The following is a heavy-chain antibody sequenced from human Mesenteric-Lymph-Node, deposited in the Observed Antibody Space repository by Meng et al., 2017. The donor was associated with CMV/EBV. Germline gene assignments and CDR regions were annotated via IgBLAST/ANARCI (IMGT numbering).Heavy chain of an antibody. V-gene: IGHV3-23*03. CDR2: IYSGGSST. D-gene: IGHD5-18*01. Sequence: SGFTFSSYAMSWVRQAPGEGLEWVSVIYSGGSSTYYADSVKGRLTISRDNSKNTLYLQMNSLRAEDTAVYYCALEGGYSYGHGRSFDYWGQGTLVTVSS. CDR3: ALEGGYSYGHGRSFDY. J-gene: IGHJ4*02. CDR1: GFTFSSYA.